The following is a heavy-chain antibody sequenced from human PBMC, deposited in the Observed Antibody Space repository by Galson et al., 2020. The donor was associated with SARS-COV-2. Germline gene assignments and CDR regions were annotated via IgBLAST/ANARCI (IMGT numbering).Heavy chain of an antibody. Sequence: SETLSLTCTVSGGSISSSSYYWGWIRQPPGKGLEWIGSIYYSGSTYYNPSLKSRVTISVDTSKNQFSLKLSSVTAADTAVYYCARQGDILTGYPEGYYGMDVWGQGTTVTVSS. CDR1: GGSISSSSYY. CDR2: IYYSGST. J-gene: IGHJ6*02. D-gene: IGHD3-9*01. CDR3: ARQGDILTGYPEGYYGMDV. V-gene: IGHV4-39*01.